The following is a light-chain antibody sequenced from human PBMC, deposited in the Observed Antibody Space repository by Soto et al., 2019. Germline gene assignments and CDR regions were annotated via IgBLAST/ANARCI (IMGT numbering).Light chain of an antibody. J-gene: IGKJ2*01. CDR3: QQYGSSPYT. V-gene: IGKV3-20*01. CDR2: GAS. CDR1: QSVSNNY. Sequence: EIVLTQSPGTLSLSQGERATLSCRASQSVSNNYLAWYQQKPGQAPRLLIYGASSRATGIPDRFSGSGSGTDVPLTISRLEPEDFAVYYCQQYGSSPYTFGQGTKLEIK.